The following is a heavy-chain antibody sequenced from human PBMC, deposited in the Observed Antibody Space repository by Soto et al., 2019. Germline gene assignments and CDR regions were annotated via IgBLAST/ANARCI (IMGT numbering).Heavy chain of an antibody. CDR1: GYTFTSYG. V-gene: IGHV1-18*01. CDR2: ISAYNGNT. J-gene: IGHJ4*02. Sequence: QVQLVQSGAEVKKPGASVKVYCKASGYTFTSYGITWVRQAPGQGLEWMGWISAYNGNTNSAQKLQGRVTTTTDTATSTAYMALRSLRSDDTAVYYYARDRIPSYYFDYWGRGTLVTVSS. CDR3: ARDRIPSYYFDY. D-gene: IGHD2-21*01.